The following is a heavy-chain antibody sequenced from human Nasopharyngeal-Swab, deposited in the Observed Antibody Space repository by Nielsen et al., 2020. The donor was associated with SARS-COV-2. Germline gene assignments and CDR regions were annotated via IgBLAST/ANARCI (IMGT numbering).Heavy chain of an antibody. CDR1: GGSVSSGSYY. J-gene: IGHJ4*02. Sequence: GSLRLSCTVSGGSVSSGSYYWSWIRQPPGKGLEWIGYIYYSGSTNYNPSVKSRVTISVDTSKNQFSLKLSSVTAADTAVYYCARSPSSRITIFGVVSNFDYWGQGTLVTVSS. CDR2: IYYSGST. V-gene: IGHV4-61*01. D-gene: IGHD3-3*01. CDR3: ARSPSSRITIFGVVSNFDY.